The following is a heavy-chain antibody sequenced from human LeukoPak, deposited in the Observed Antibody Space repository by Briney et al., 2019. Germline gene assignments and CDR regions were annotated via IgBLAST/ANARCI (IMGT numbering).Heavy chain of an antibody. CDR2: IYYTGTT. CDR1: GGSVNSGSYY. V-gene: IGHV4-61*01. CDR3: ASVYDYVQS. D-gene: IGHD3-16*01. Sequence: SETLSLTCTVSGGSVNSGSYYWNWIRQPPGKGLEWIGYIYYTGTTNCNPSLKSRVTISVDTSKNQFSLKMSSVTAADTAVYYCASVYDYVQSWGQGTLVTVSS. J-gene: IGHJ4*02.